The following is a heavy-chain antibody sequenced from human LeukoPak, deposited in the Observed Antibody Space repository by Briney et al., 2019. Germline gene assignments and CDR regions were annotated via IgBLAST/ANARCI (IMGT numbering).Heavy chain of an antibody. Sequence: SETLSLTCTVSGGSISSYYWSWIRQPPGKGLEWIGYIYTSGSTNYNTSLKSRVTISVDTSRNQFSLKLSSVTAADTSVYYCARHGYYDSSGYYNYYYYYMDVWGKGTTVTVSS. CDR1: GGSISSYY. V-gene: IGHV4-4*09. CDR2: IYTSGST. D-gene: IGHD3-22*01. J-gene: IGHJ6*03. CDR3: ARHGYYDSSGYYNYYYYYMDV.